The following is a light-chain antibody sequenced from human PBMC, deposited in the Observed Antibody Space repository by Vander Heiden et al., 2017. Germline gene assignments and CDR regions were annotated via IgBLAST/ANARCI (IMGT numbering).Light chain of an antibody. J-gene: IGKJ2*01. CDR3: QQYGSSLYT. V-gene: IGKV3-20*01. Sequence: IELTHSPGTLSLSPGERTTLSCRASQSVSSSYLAWYQQKPGQAPRLLIYGASSRATGIPDRFSGSGSGTDFTLTISRLEPEDFAVYYCQQYGSSLYTFGQGTKLEIK. CDR2: GAS. CDR1: QSVSSSY.